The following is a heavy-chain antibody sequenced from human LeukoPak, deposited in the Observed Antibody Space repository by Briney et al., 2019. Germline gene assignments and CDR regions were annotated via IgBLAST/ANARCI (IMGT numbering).Heavy chain of an antibody. D-gene: IGHD6-13*01. CDR1: GYSFTSYA. CDR2: ISAYNGNT. CDR3: ARDPLRSTWSTYNNAMDV. Sequence: ASVKVSCKASGYSFTSYAFNWVRQAPGQGLEWVGWISAYNGNTDYAQKVQGRVTMTTDASTSTAHMELVSLTSDDTAVYYCARDPLRSTWSTYNNAMDVWGQGTTVTVS. V-gene: IGHV1-18*04. J-gene: IGHJ6*02.